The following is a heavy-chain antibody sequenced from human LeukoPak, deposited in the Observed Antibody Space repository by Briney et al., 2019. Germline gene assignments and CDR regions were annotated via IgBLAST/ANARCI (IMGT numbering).Heavy chain of an antibody. V-gene: IGHV3-33*01. D-gene: IGHD3-22*01. CDR2: IWYDGSNK. CDR3: ARDPPMYYYDKPGSRDDFDI. Sequence: GGSLRLSCAASGFTFSRYGMHWVRQAPGKGLEWVAVIWYDGSNKYYAESVEGRFTISRDNSKNTLHLQMNSLRAEDTAVYYCARDPPMYYYDKPGSRDDFDIWGQGTMVTVSS. CDR1: GFTFSRYG. J-gene: IGHJ3*02.